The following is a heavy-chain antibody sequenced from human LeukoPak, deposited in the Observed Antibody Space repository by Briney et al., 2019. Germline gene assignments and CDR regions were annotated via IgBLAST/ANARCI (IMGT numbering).Heavy chain of an antibody. CDR3: ARDRGYCSSTSCYYCGMDV. CDR2: IGTAGDP. J-gene: IGHJ6*04. D-gene: IGHD2-2*01. CDR1: GFTFSSYD. V-gene: IGHV3-13*05. Sequence: GGSLRLSCAASGFTFSSYDMHWVRQATGKGLEWVSAIGTAGDPYYPGSVKGRFTISRENAKNSLYLQMNSLRAGDTAVYYCARDRGYCSSTSCYYCGMDVWGKGTTVTVSS.